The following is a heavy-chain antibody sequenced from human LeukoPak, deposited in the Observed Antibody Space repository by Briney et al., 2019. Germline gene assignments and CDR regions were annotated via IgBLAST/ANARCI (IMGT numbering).Heavy chain of an antibody. J-gene: IGHJ6*02. V-gene: IGHV1-2*02. CDR2: INPNSGGT. CDR3: ARHRGLLGISSHGMDV. D-gene: IGHD7-27*01. CDR1: GYTFTGYY. Sequence: ASVKVSCKASGYTFTGYYMHWVRQAPGQGLEWMGWINPNSGGTNYAQKFQGRVTMTRDTSISTAYMELSRLRSDHTSVYYCARHRGLLGISSHGMDVWGQGTTVTVSS.